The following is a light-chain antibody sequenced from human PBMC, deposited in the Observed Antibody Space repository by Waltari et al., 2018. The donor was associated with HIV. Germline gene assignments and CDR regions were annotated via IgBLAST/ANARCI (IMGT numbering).Light chain of an antibody. CDR1: KLGETY. J-gene: IGLJ2*01. V-gene: IGLV3-1*01. CDR2: QDI. Sequence: SYELTQPPSLSVSPGQTASIACSGYKLGETYASWYQQKPRQSPVLVIYQDIKRPSGIPERFSGSNSGNTATLTISGTQAMDEADYYCQTWDSRTVVFGGGTKLTVL. CDR3: QTWDSRTVV.